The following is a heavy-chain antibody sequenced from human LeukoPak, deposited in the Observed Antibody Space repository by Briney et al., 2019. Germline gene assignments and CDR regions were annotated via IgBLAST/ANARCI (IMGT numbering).Heavy chain of an antibody. V-gene: IGHV3-66*01. CDR3: TRDSNPPYYHYHEN. CDR1: EFTVSSSF. CDR2: IFSGGAT. D-gene: IGHD3-10*01. Sequence: PGGSLRLSCAASEFTVSSSFMSWVRQAPGKGLEWVSLIFSGGATHYGDSVQGRFTISRDSSKNTLYLQMNSLRAEDTAVYYCTRDSNPPYYHYHENWGRGTLVTVSS. J-gene: IGHJ4*02.